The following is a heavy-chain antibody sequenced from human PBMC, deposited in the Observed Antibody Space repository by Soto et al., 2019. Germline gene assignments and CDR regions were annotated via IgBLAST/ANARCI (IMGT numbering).Heavy chain of an antibody. CDR1: GYTFTSYA. J-gene: IGHJ1*01. CDR3: ARGYDILNGYPAEYFQH. D-gene: IGHD3-9*01. Sequence: ASVKVSCKASGYTFTSYAMHWVRQAPGQRLEWMGWINAGNGNTKYSQKFQGRVTMTRDTSTSTVYMELSSLRSEDTAVYYCARGYDILNGYPAEYFQHWGQGTLVTVSS. CDR2: INAGNGNT. V-gene: IGHV1-3*01.